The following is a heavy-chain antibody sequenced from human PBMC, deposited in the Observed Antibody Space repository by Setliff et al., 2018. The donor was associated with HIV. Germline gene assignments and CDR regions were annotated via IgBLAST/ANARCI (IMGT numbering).Heavy chain of an antibody. D-gene: IGHD6-19*01. J-gene: IGHJ4*02. V-gene: IGHV3-21*01. CDR1: GFTFSSYS. CDR3: ARSIIRPYSSGWPWYFDY. Sequence: PGGSLRLSCAASGFTFSSYSMNWVRQAPGKGLEWVSFISSSSSYIYYADSVKGRFTISRDNAKNSLSLQVNSLRAEDTAVYYCARSIIRPYSSGWPWYFDYWGQGTLVTVSS. CDR2: ISSSSSYI.